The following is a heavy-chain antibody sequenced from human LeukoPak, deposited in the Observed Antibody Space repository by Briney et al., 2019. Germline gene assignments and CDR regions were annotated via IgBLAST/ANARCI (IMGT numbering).Heavy chain of an antibody. CDR1: CRSISMSF. CDR2: ISHSGNP. CDR3: ARGPGYRSTASCQQPRDAFDI. V-gene: IGHV4-59*01. J-gene: IGHJ3*02. D-gene: IGHD2-2*01. Sequence: ASETLSVTCTVACRSISMSFWSWIRQPPGKGLEWIGYISHSGNPNYNPSLKSRVTISVDTSKNQFSLKLSSVTAADTAVYCCARGPGYRSTASCQQPRDAFDIWGQGTMVTVFS.